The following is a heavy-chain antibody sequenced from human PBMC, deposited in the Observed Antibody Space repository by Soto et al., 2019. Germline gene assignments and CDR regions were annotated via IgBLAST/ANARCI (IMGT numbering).Heavy chain of an antibody. CDR2: IYYSGST. CDR1: GGSISSGDYY. CDR3: ARFRITIFGVVIISYYGMDV. Sequence: QVQLQESGPGLVKPSQTLSLTCTVSGGSISSGDYYWSWIRQPPGKGLEWIGYIYYSGSTYYNPSLKSRVTISVDTSKNQFSLKLSSVTAADTAVYYCARFRITIFGVVIISYYGMDVWGQGTTVTVSS. J-gene: IGHJ6*02. D-gene: IGHD3-3*01. V-gene: IGHV4-30-4*01.